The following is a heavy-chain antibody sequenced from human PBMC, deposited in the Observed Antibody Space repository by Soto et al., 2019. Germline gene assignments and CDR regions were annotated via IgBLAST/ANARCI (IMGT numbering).Heavy chain of an antibody. V-gene: IGHV1-2*02. CDR2: INPNSGGT. CDR3: ARAPYKSIAAPDFDY. D-gene: IGHD6-6*01. CDR1: GYTFTGYY. J-gene: IGHJ4*02. Sequence: ASVKVSCKASGYTFTGYYMHWVRQAPGQGPEWMGWINPNSGGTNYAQKFQGRVTMTRDTSISTAYMELSRLRSDDTAVYYCARAPYKSIAAPDFDYWGQGTLVTVSS.